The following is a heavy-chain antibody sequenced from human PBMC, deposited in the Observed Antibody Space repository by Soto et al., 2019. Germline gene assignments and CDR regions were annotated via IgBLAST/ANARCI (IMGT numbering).Heavy chain of an antibody. J-gene: IGHJ5*02. CDR3: ARDFGDFGGGYWFDP. CDR1: GGAIDSGGYS. Sequence: SETLSLTXDVSGGAIDSGGYSWSWIRQPPGKGLEWIGYVYHVGSTHYNPSLKSRVSISLDRSKNQISLRLTSVTPADTAVYYRARDFGDFGGGYWFDPR. D-gene: IGHD4-17*01. V-gene: IGHV4-30-2*01. CDR2: VYHVGST.